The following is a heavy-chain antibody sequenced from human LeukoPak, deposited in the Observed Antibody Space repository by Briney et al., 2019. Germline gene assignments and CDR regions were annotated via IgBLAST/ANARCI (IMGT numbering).Heavy chain of an antibody. Sequence: GRSLRLSCAASGFTFSSYAMHWVRQAPGKGLEWVAVISYDGSNKYYADSVKGRFTISRDNSKNTPYLQMNSLRAEDTAVYYCARDRYYDAFDIWGQGTMVTVSS. CDR2: ISYDGSNK. CDR1: GFTFSSYA. CDR3: ARDRYYDAFDI. V-gene: IGHV3-30-3*01. J-gene: IGHJ3*02. D-gene: IGHD2-8*01.